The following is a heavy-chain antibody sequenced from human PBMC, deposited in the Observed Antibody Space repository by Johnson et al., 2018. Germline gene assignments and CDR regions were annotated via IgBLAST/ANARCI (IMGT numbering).Heavy chain of an antibody. J-gene: IGHJ6*02. CDR3: TRRLSYYGMDL. CDR1: GFTFSNYE. V-gene: IGHV3-13*01. Sequence: VQLGESGGGLVEHGGSLRLCCAASGFTFSNYEVYWVRQAARKGLEWVSLILTSGDTDYADSVQGRFTISRENARNSSYLHMNNLRAGDTAVYYCTRRLSYYGMDLWGQGTTVTVSS. CDR2: ILTSGDT. D-gene: IGHD2-15*01.